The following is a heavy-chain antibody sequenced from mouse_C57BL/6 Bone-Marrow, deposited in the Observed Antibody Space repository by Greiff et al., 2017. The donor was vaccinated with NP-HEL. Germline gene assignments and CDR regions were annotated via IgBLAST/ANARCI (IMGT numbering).Heavy chain of an antibody. Sequence: DVQLVESGGGLVKPGGSLKLSCAASGFTFSSYAMSWVRQTPEKRLEWVASISDGGSYTYYPDNVKGRFTISRDNAKNNLYLQMSHLKSEDTAMYYCARDGGTDYWGQGTTLTVSS. CDR3: ARDGGTDY. CDR1: GFTFSSYA. J-gene: IGHJ2*01. D-gene: IGHD1-1*02. CDR2: ISDGGSYT. V-gene: IGHV5-4*01.